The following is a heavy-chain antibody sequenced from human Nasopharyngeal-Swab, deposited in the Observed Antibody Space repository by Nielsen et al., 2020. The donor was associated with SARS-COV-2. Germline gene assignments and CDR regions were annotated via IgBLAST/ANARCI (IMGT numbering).Heavy chain of an antibody. Sequence: SETLSLTCTVSGGSVSTHSHYWSWIRQPPGKGLEWIGYNYYSGSTNYNPSLKSRVTISLDTSNYQFSLRLSSVTAADTAVYYCARDSYRDAFDIWGQGTMATVSS. CDR3: ARDSYRDAFDI. CDR1: GGSVSTHSHY. J-gene: IGHJ3*02. V-gene: IGHV4-61*01. CDR2: NYYSGST.